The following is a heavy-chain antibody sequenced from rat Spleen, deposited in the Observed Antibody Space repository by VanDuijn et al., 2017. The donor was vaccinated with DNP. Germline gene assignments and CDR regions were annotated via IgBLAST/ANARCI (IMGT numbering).Heavy chain of an antibody. CDR3: AREADIGTTFDY. V-gene: IGHV2-30*01. CDR1: GFSLTSYN. Sequence: QVQLKESGPGLVQPSQTLSLTCTVSGFSLTSYNVHWVRQPTGKGLEWMGVIWTGGSTDYNSALKSRLSISRDTSKSQVFLKMNSLQTEDIATYYCAREADIGTTFDYWGQGVMVTVSS. J-gene: IGHJ2*01. CDR2: IWTGGST. D-gene: IGHD1-5*01.